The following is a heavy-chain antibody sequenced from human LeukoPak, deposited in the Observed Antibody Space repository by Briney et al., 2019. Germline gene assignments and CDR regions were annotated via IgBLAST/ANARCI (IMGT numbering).Heavy chain of an antibody. V-gene: IGHV4-31*03. J-gene: IGHJ4*02. CDR2: IYYSGST. Sequence: SETLSLTCTVSGGSISSGGYYWSWIRQHPGKGLEWIGDIYYSGSTYHNPSLKSRVTISVDTSKNQFSLKLSSVTAADTAVYYCAREVGGDGDYSDYWGQGTLVTVSS. D-gene: IGHD3-16*01. CDR1: GGSISSGGYY. CDR3: AREVGGDGDYSDY.